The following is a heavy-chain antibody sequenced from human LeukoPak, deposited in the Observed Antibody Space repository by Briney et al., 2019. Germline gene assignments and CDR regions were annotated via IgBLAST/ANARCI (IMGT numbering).Heavy chain of an antibody. CDR3: GRGYSNGPAIDS. J-gene: IGHJ4*02. CDR1: GFTFSDYY. V-gene: IGHV3-11*04. CDR2: ISSSGNTI. D-gene: IGHD5-18*01. Sequence: PGGSLRLSCAASGFTFSDYYMTWLRQAPGNGLEWVSYISSSGNTINYADSVRGRFTISRGNAENSLYLQMNSLRADDTAVYYCGRGYSNGPAIDSWGQGTLVTVSS.